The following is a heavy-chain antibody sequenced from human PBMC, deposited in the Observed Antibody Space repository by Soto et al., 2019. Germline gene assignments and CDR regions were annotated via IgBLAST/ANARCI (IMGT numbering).Heavy chain of an antibody. V-gene: IGHV4-4*02. CDR1: GGSITSDNW. D-gene: IGHD3-10*01. Sequence: QVQLQESGPGLVKPSETLSLTCTVSGGSITSDNWWSWVRQPPQMGLEWIGEIFHIGAPHYKPSLESRVTISIDTSKNQFSLGLNSVTAADTAVYFCVSVGGHGWKSPIWGQGTMVSVSS. CDR2: IFHIGAP. J-gene: IGHJ3*02. CDR3: VSVGGHGWKSPI.